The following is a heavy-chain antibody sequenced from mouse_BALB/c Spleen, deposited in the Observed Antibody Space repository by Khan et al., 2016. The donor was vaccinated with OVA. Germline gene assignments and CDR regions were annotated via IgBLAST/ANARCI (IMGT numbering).Heavy chain of an antibody. D-gene: IGHD1-1*01. Sequence: DVQLVESGGDLVEPGGSLKLSCAASGFTFSTYGMSWVRQTPDRRLEWVATISTGGHYTYYPDSVRGRFTISRDNARNTLYLQMTSLKSEDTAMFYWARLAYYYDSEGFAYWGQGTLVTVSA. CDR1: GFTFSTYG. CDR2: ISTGGHYT. V-gene: IGHV5-6*01. J-gene: IGHJ3*01. CDR3: ARLAYYYDSEGFAY.